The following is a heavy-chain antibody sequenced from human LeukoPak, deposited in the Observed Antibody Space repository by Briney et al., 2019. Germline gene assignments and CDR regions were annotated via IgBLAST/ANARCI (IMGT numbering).Heavy chain of an antibody. CDR2: ISSSSSYI. CDR1: GFSFSSYG. V-gene: IGHV3-21*01. CDR3: ARESLTTVTLDY. D-gene: IGHD4-17*01. J-gene: IGHJ4*02. Sequence: GGSLRLSCAGSGFSFSSYGMHWVRQAPGKGLEWVSSISSSSSYIYYADSVKGRFTISRDNAKNSLYLQMNSLRAEDTAVYYCARESLTTVTLDYWGQGTLVTVSS.